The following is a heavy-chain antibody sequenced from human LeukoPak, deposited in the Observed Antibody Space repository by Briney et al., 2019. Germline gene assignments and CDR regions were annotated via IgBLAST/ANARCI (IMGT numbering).Heavy chain of an antibody. Sequence: GASVKVSCKASGYTFTSYGISWVRQAPGQGLEWMGWISAYNGNTNYGQKLQGRVTMTTDTSTSTAYMELRSLRSDDTAVYYCARVRYDHGDYGFEAYWFDPWGQGTLVTVSS. CDR3: ARVRYDHGDYGFEAYWFDP. J-gene: IGHJ5*02. D-gene: IGHD4-17*01. CDR2: ISAYNGNT. CDR1: GYTFTSYG. V-gene: IGHV1-18*01.